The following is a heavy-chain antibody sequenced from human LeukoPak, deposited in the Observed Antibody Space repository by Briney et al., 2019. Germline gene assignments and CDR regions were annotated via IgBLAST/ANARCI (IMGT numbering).Heavy chain of an antibody. CDR2: INQSGRT. Sequence: PSETLSLTCALYGGSFRDFYWIWIRQPPGEGREWIGEINQSGRTNYNPSLKSRVTISVDTSKTQFSLKLSSVTAADTAVYYCARASRFLVRYYMDVWGKGTTVTVSS. CDR3: ARASRFLVRYYMDV. D-gene: IGHD3-3*01. J-gene: IGHJ6*03. V-gene: IGHV4-34*01. CDR1: GGSFRDFY.